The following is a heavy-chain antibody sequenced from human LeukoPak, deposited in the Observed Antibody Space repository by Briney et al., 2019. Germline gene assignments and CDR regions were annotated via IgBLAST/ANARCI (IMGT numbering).Heavy chain of an antibody. CDR2: ISGSGGST. CDR3: AKGPYGDYVLSWFDP. CDR1: GFTFSSYA. D-gene: IGHD4-17*01. J-gene: IGHJ5*02. Sequence: GGSLRLSCAASGFTFSSYAMSWVRQAPGKGLEWVSAISGSGGSTYYADSVKGRFTISRDNSKNTLYLQMNSLRAEDTAVYYCAKGPYGDYVLSWFDPWGQGTLVTVSS. V-gene: IGHV3-23*01.